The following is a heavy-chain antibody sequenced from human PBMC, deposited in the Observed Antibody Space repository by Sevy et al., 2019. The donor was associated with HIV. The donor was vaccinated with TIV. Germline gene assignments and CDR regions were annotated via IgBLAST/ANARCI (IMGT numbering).Heavy chain of an antibody. V-gene: IGHV3-7*01. J-gene: IGHJ2*01. CDR2: IKQDGSES. D-gene: IGHD1-7*01. Sequence: GGSLRLSCAASGFTLSNYWMTWFRQAPGKGLERVANIKQDGSESYYVDSVKGRFTISRDSAKNSLYLQMNSLRAEDTAVYYCARDPGTTDTGRYFDLWGRGTLVTVSS. CDR1: GFTLSNYW. CDR3: ARDPGTTDTGRYFDL.